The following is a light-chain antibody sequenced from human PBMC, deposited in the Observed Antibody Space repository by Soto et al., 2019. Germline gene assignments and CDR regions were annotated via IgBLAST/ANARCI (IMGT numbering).Light chain of an antibody. V-gene: IGLV1-40*01. CDR2: DNS. CDR1: SSNIGAGYV. CDR3: HSYDSSLSVL. Sequence: QSVLTQPPSVSGAPGQRVTISCTGTSSNIGAGYVVHWYQQLPGTAPKLLIYDNSNQPSGVPDRFSGSKSGTSASLAITGLQAEDEADYYCHSYDSSLSVLFGGGTKVTVL. J-gene: IGLJ2*01.